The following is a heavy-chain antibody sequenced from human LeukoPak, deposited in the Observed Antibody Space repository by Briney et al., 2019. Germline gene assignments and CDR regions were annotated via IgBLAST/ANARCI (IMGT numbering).Heavy chain of an antibody. J-gene: IGHJ4*02. CDR3: AKEYCSGGSCLNY. D-gene: IGHD2-15*01. CDR2: IRYDGSNK. CDR1: GFTFSSYG. Sequence: QPGGSLRLSCAASGFTFSSYGMHWVRQAPGKGLEWAAFIRYDGSNKYYADSVKGRFTISRDNSKNTLYLQMNSLRAEDTAVYYCAKEYCSGGSCLNYWGQGTLVTVSS. V-gene: IGHV3-30*02.